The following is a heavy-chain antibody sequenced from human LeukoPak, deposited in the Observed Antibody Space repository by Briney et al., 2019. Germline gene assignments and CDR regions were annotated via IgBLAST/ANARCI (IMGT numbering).Heavy chain of an antibody. CDR3: ARDFIAQSPIPAF. V-gene: IGHV4-30-2*01. Sequence: PSQTLSLTCAVSGDSISRSGSSWGWIRQPPGKGLEWIGHIYHSGGTYYNPSLKSRVTISLDRSKNQFSLKLNSVTAADTAVYYCARDFIAQSPIPAFWGQGTLVSVSS. J-gene: IGHJ4*02. D-gene: IGHD3-3*02. CDR1: GDSISRSGSS. CDR2: IYHSGGT.